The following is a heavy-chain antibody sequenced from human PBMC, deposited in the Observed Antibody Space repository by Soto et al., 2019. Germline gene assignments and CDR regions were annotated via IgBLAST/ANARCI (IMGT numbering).Heavy chain of an antibody. CDR1: GYTFTSYA. J-gene: IGHJ6*02. CDR3: ARDRQSITMVRGVIIPPNEHYYYYGMDG. V-gene: IGHV1-3*01. D-gene: IGHD3-10*01. CDR2: INAGNGNT. Sequence: GASVKVSCKASGYTFTSYAMHWVRQAPGQRLEWMGWINAGNGNTKYSQKFQGRVTITRDTSASTAYMELSSLRSEDTAVYYCARDRQSITMVRGVIIPPNEHYYYYGMDGWGQGTTVTFSS.